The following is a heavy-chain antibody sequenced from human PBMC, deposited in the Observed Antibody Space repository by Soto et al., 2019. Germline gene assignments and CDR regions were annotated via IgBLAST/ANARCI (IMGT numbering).Heavy chain of an antibody. Sequence: VASVKVSCKASGYTFTTHAMHWVRQAPGQRLEWMGWINAGNGNTKYSQKFQGRVTITRDTSASTAYMELSSLRSEDTAVLYCARADCSSNSCHYGYWGQGTLVTVSS. CDR3: ARADCSSNSCHYGY. CDR1: GYTFTTHA. V-gene: IGHV1-3*01. J-gene: IGHJ4*02. CDR2: INAGNGNT. D-gene: IGHD2-2*01.